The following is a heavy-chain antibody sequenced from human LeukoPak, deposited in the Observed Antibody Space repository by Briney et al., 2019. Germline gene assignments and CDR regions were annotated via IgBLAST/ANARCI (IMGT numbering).Heavy chain of an antibody. V-gene: IGHV4-4*07. CDR1: GGSISGGSISSYY. Sequence: SETLSLTCTVSGGSISGGSISSYYWSWVRQPAGKGLEWIGRIYTSGTTNYNPSLKSRVTMSVDTSKNQFSLKLNSVTAADTAVYYCARGAPSDYWGQGTLVTVS. CDR2: IYTSGTT. J-gene: IGHJ4*02. CDR3: ARGAPSDY.